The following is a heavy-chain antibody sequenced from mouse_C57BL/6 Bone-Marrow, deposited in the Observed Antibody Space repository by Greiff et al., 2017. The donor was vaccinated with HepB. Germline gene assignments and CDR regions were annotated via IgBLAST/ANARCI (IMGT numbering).Heavy chain of an antibody. Sequence: QVQLKESGAELVRPGASVTLSCKASGYTFTDYEIHWVKQTPVHGLEWIGAIDPETGGTAYNQKFKGKAILTADKSSSTAYMELRSLTSEDSAVYYCTRSRITTGNFDYWGQGTTLTVSS. J-gene: IGHJ2*01. CDR3: TRSRITTGNFDY. V-gene: IGHV1-15*01. CDR1: GYTFTDYE. D-gene: IGHD1-1*01. CDR2: IDPETGGT.